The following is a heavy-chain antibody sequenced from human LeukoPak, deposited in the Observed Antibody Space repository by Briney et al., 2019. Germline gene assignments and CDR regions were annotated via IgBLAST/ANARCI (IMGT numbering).Heavy chain of an antibody. D-gene: IGHD3-22*01. V-gene: IGHV5-51*01. J-gene: IGHJ4*02. Sequence: LGESLKISCKGSGYSFTSYWIVWVRQMPGKGLEWMGVIYPGDSDTRYSPSFQGQVTISADKSISTVYLQWSSLKASDTAMYYCARRGHYDNSGRPGDYWGQGTLVTVSS. CDR3: ARRGHYDNSGRPGDY. CDR2: IYPGDSDT. CDR1: GYSFTSYW.